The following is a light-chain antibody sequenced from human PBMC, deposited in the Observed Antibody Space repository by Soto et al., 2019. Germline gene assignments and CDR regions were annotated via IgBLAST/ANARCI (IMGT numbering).Light chain of an antibody. J-gene: IGKJ4*01. Sequence: DFQITQYPSSLLAFVGDRVTITCRASQSFSTYLAWYQQQAGKLPKLLISGISTLQSGVPSRFSSSGYRTEFTLPISKLQPEDVVTYYCQKYNTDPLTFGGGTQVEIK. CDR2: GIS. V-gene: IGKV1-27*01. CDR1: QSFSTY. CDR3: QKYNTDPLT.